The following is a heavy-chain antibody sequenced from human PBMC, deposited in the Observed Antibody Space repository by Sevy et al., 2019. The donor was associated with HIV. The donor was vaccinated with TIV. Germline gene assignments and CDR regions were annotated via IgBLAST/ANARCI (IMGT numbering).Heavy chain of an antibody. V-gene: IGHV1-2*06. J-gene: IGHJ6*02. CDR2: VYPKSGGT. D-gene: IGHD1-7*01. Sequence: ASVKVSCKASGYTFTGDYLHWVRQAPGQGLEWMGRVYPKSGGTNYAQKFQGRVTMTRDTSISTAYMELSRLRSDDTAVYYCVRDAGGGTTNSGMDVWGQGTTVIVSS. CDR3: VRDAGGGTTNSGMDV. CDR1: GYTFTGDY.